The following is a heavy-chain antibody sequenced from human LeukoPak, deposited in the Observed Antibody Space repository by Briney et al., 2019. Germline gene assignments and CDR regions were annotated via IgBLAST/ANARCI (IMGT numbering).Heavy chain of an antibody. CDR2: INPSGGST. J-gene: IGHJ3*02. V-gene: IGHV1-46*01. CDR1: GYTFSTYY. D-gene: IGHD6-13*01. Sequence: GASVKVSCKASGYTFSTYYIHWVRQAPGQGLEWMGVINPSGGSTLYAQKFQGRVTMTEDTSTDTAYMELSSLRSEDTAVYYCATVGGYSSSWVTYAFDIWGQGTMVTVSS. CDR3: ATVGGYSSSWVTYAFDI.